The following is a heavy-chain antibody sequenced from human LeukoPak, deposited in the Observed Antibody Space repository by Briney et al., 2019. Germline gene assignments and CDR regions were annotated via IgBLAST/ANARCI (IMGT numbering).Heavy chain of an antibody. D-gene: IGHD5-18*01. CDR3: ARGLRGYSYGYVPWELSYYMDV. Sequence: ASETLSLTCTVSGGSISSGSYSWSWIRQPAGKGLEWIGRMHTSGRTNYNPSLKSRVTISVDTSKNQFSLKLSSVTAADTAVYYCARGLRGYSYGYVPWELSYYMDVWGKGTRV. CDR2: MHTSGRT. CDR1: GGSISSGSYS. V-gene: IGHV4-61*02. J-gene: IGHJ6*03.